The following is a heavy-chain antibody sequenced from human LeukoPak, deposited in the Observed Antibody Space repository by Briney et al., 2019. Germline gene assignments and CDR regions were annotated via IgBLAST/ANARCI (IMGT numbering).Heavy chain of an antibody. V-gene: IGHV3-23*01. J-gene: IGHJ4*02. Sequence: GGSLRLSCAASGFTFSSYAMSWVRQAPGKGLEWVSSISGSGGSTYYADSVKGRFTISRDNSKNTLYLQMNSLRAEDTAVYYCAKDLVPITMIVVVNDYWGQGTLVTVSS. CDR3: AKDLVPITMIVVVNDY. CDR2: ISGSGGST. D-gene: IGHD3-22*01. CDR1: GFTFSSYA.